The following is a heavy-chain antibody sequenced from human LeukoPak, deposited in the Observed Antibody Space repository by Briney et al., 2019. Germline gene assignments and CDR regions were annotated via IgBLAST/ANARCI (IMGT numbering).Heavy chain of an antibody. CDR3: ATCAGYVAGGFDY. D-gene: IGHD3-16*01. CDR2: IRHRGDS. CDR1: GYSINSHHF. V-gene: IGHV4-38-2*01. Sequence: PSETLSLTCAVNGYSINSHHFWNWIRQSPGKGLEWIASIRHRGDSYYNPSLRSRVRLSFDTSKNEFSLSLTSVTAADTAIYYCATCAGYVAGGFDYWGQGSLITVSS. J-gene: IGHJ4*02.